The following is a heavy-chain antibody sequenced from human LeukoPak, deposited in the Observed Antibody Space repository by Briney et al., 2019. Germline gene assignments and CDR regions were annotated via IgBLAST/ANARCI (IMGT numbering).Heavy chain of an antibody. J-gene: IGHJ4*02. CDR3: ARDPEYGDYVFEVVDY. CDR2: ISSSSSYI. V-gene: IGHV3-21*01. D-gene: IGHD4-17*01. CDR1: GFTFSSYS. Sequence: PGGSLRLSCAASGFTFSSYSMNWVRQAPGKGLEWVSSISSSSSYIYYADSVKGRFTISRDNAKNSLHLQMNSLRAEDTAVYYCARDPEYGDYVFEVVDYWGQGTLVTVSS.